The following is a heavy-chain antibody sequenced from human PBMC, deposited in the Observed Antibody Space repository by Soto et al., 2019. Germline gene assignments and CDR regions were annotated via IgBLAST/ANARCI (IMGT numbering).Heavy chain of an antibody. J-gene: IGHJ5*02. CDR1: GGSFSGYY. Sequence: QVQLQQWGAGLLKPSETLSLTCAVYGGSFSGYYWSWIRQPPGKGLEWIGEINHSGSTNYNPTLKSRVTISVDTSKNQFSLKLRSVTAADTAVYYCARVGGGYYAGKFDPWGQGTLVTVSS. CDR3: ARVGGGYYAGKFDP. D-gene: IGHD3-10*01. CDR2: INHSGST. V-gene: IGHV4-34*01.